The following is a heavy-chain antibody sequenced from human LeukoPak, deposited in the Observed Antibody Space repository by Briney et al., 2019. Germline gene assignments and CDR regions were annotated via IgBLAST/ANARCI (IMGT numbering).Heavy chain of an antibody. V-gene: IGHV4-31*03. J-gene: IGHJ4*02. CDR2: IYYSGST. Sequence: NPSQTLSLTCTVSGGSISSGGYYWSWIRQHPGKGLEWIGYIYYSGSTYYNPSLKSRVTISVDTCKNQFSLKLSSVTAADTAVYYCARSTRGGVPTIDNWGQGTLVTVSS. CDR1: GGSISSGGYY. CDR3: ARSTRGGVPTIDN. D-gene: IGHD3-10*01.